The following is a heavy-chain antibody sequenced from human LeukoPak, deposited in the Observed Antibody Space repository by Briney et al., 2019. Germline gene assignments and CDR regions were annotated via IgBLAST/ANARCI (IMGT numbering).Heavy chain of an antibody. CDR2: INNVGSHI. CDR3: ARDPTQWLRYGHFDY. CDR1: GFTFSSSA. Sequence: GGSLRLSCAGSGFTFSSSAMNWVRQAPGKGLEWVASINNVGSHIYYADSVKGRFTISRDNAKSSLYLQMNSLRAEDTAVYYCARDPTQWLRYGHFDYWGQGTLVAVSS. D-gene: IGHD5-12*01. J-gene: IGHJ4*02. V-gene: IGHV3-21*01.